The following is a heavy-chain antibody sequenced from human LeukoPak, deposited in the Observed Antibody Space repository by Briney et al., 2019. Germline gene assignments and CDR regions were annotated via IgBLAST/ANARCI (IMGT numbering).Heavy chain of an antibody. D-gene: IGHD5-24*01. J-gene: IGHJ1*01. CDR1: GFTVSSNY. Sequence: GGSLRLSCAASGFTVSSNYMSWVRQAPGKGLEWVSAISGSGGSTYYADSVKGRFTISRDNSKNTLYLQMNSLKTEDTAVYYCTKNYGDGYFTHAEYFQHWGQGTLVTVSS. V-gene: IGHV3-23*01. CDR2: ISGSGGST. CDR3: TKNYGDGYFTHAEYFQH.